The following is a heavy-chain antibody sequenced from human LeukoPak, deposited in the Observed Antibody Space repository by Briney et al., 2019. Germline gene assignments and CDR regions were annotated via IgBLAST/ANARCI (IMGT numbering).Heavy chain of an antibody. J-gene: IGHJ4*02. CDR3: ARGPRYSFY. Sequence: ASVKVSCKASGFTFTSYGINWVRQAPGQGLEWMGWMNPNSGNTRYAQKVQGRITMTRDTSISTAYMELSSLRSEDTAVYYCARGPRYSFYWGQGTLVSVSS. CDR1: GFTFTSYG. V-gene: IGHV1-8*01. CDR2: MNPNSGNT. D-gene: IGHD6-13*01.